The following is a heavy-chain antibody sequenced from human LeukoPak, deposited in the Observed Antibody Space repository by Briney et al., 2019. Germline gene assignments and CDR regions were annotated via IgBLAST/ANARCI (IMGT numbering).Heavy chain of an antibody. V-gene: IGHV3-23*01. CDR2: ISGSGGST. D-gene: IGHD3-16*02. J-gene: IGHJ4*02. CDR3: AGRYDYVWGSYRPTYTGY. Sequence: GGSLRLSCAASGFTFSSYAMSWVRQAPGKGLEWVSAISGSGGSTYYADSVKGRFTISRDNSKNTLYLQMNSLRAEDTAVYYCAGRYDYVWGSYRPTYTGYWGQGTLATVSS. CDR1: GFTFSSYA.